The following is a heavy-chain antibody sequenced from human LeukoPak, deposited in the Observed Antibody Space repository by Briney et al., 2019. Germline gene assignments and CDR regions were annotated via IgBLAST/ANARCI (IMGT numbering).Heavy chain of an antibody. CDR1: GFTFSSYW. V-gene: IGHV3-30*02. Sequence: PGGSLRLSCAASGFTFSSYWMSWVRQAPGKGLEWVAFIRYDGSNTSYADSVKGRFSISRDNSKNTLYLQMNSLRAEDTAVYYCARNAAFDIWGQVTMVTVSS. J-gene: IGHJ3*02. CDR3: ARNAAFDI. CDR2: IRYDGSNT.